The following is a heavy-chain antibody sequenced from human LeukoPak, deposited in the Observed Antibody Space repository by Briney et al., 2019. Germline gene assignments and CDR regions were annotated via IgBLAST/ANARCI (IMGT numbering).Heavy chain of an antibody. V-gene: IGHV1-24*01. J-gene: IGHJ4*02. CDR1: GYTLTELS. CDR3: ATIQPLYSSSWPFDY. CDR2: FGPEDGET. D-gene: IGHD6-13*01. Sequence: ASVKVSCKVSGYTLTELSMHWVRQAPGKGLEWMGGFGPEDGETIYAQKFQGRVTMTEDTSTDTAYMELSSLRSEDTAVYYCATIQPLYSSSWPFDYWGQGTLVTVSS.